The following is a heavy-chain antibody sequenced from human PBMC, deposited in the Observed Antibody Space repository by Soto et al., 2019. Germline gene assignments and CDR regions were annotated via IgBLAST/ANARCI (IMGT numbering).Heavy chain of an antibody. V-gene: IGHV3-23*01. Sequence: GGSLRLSCAASGFTFSSYAMSWVRQAPGKGLEWVSAISGSGGSTYYADSVKGRFTISRDNSKNTLYLQMNSLRAEDTAVYYCAKGGAARPDYYYYGMDVWGQGTTVTVSS. CDR1: GFTFSSYA. CDR3: AKGGAARPDYYYYGMDV. J-gene: IGHJ6*02. CDR2: ISGSGGST. D-gene: IGHD6-6*01.